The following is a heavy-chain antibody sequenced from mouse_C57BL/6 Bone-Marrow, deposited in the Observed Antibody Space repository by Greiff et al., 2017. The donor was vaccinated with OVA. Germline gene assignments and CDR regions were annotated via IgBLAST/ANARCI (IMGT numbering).Heavy chain of an antibody. CDR1: GFNIKNTY. CDR2: IDPANDNT. CDR3: ARGNFGSSFYAMDY. V-gene: IGHV14-3*01. J-gene: IGHJ4*01. D-gene: IGHD1-1*01. Sequence: EVKLQQSVAELVRPGASVKLSCTASGFNIKNTYMHWVKQRPEQGLEWIGRIDPANDNTKYAPKFQGKATMTADPSSNTAYLQLSSLSSEDTAVYCCARGNFGSSFYAMDYWGQGTSVTVSS.